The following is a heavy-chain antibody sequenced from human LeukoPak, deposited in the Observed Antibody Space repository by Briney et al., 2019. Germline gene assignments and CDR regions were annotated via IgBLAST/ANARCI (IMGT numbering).Heavy chain of an antibody. CDR1: GGSINNYY. V-gene: IGHV4-4*07. J-gene: IGHJ4*02. Sequence: SETLSLTCTVSGGSINNYYWSWIRQPAGKGPEWIGRIYSTGSTYYNPSLKSRVTLSVDTSKNQFSLELTSVTPADTAVYYCARDRGTATLPDKWGQGTLVTVSS. CDR2: IYSTGST. CDR3: ARDRGTATLPDK. D-gene: IGHD1-1*01.